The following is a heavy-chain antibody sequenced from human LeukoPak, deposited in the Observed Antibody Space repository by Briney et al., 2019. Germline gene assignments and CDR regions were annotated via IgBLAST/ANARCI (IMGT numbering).Heavy chain of an antibody. Sequence: KPSETLSLTCTVSGGSISSYYWSWVRQPPGKGLEWIGYIYYSGSTNYNPSLKSRVTISVDTSKNQFSLKLSSVTAADTAVYYCARDGPYCSSTSCYGLGNWFDPWGQGTLVTVSS. CDR1: GGSISSYY. CDR3: ARDGPYCSSTSCYGLGNWFDP. J-gene: IGHJ5*02. CDR2: IYYSGST. D-gene: IGHD2-2*01. V-gene: IGHV4-59*01.